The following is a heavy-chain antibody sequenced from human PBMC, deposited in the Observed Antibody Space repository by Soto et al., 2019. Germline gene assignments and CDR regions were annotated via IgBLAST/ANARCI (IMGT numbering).Heavy chain of an antibody. CDR3: ARKGRYYYDSSGYYPLDY. D-gene: IGHD3-22*01. J-gene: IGHJ4*02. CDR1: GGTFNTFP. V-gene: IGHV1-69*06. Sequence: ASVKVSCKASGGTFNTFPFSWVRQAPGQGLEWMGGIIPMLDSPNYAQKFQGRVKITADKSTSTAYMELSSLRSEDTAVYYCARKGRYYYDSSGYYPLDYWGQGTLVTVSS. CDR2: IIPMLDSP.